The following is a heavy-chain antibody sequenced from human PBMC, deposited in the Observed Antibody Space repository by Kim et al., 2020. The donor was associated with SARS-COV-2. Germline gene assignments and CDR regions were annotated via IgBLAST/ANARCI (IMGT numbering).Heavy chain of an antibody. CDR3: AKDGRGATTSQGWVDS. V-gene: IGHV3-23*01. J-gene: IGHJ5*01. CDR2: ISAGGGRT. D-gene: IGHD2-2*01. Sequence: GGSLRLSCVASGFTFSSYAMNWVRQVPGKGLQWVSTISAGGGRTYYVDSVQGRFTISRDNSKSTLFLQMNSLRAEDTATYYCAKDGRGATTSQGWVDSWG. CDR1: GFTFSSYA.